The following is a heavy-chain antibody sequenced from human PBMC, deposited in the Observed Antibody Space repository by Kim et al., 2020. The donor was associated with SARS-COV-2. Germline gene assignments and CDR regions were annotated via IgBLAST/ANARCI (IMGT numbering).Heavy chain of an antibody. Sequence: GGSLRLSCAASGFTFSSYEMNWVRQAPGKGLEWVSYISSSGSTIYYADSVKGRFTISRDNAKNSLYLQMNSLRAEDTAVYYCARDGKAAAVDYWGQGTLVTVSS. CDR2: ISSSGSTI. CDR1: GFTFSSYE. V-gene: IGHV3-48*03. CDR3: ARDGKAAAVDY. J-gene: IGHJ4*02. D-gene: IGHD6-13*01.